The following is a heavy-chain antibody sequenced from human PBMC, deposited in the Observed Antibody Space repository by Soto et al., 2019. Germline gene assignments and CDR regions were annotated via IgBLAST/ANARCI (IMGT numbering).Heavy chain of an antibody. J-gene: IGHJ6*02. CDR2: IIPIFGTA. CDR3: ARDRRGRDCSSTRCYDPYYYYGMDV. V-gene: IGHV1-69*06. D-gene: IGHD2-2*01. CDR1: GGTFSSYA. Sequence: SVKVSCKASGGTFSSYAISWVRQAPGQGLEWMGGIIPIFGTANYAQKFQGRVTITADKSTSTAYMELSSLRSEDTAVYYCARDRRGRDCSSTRCYDPYYYYGMDVWGQGTTVTVSS.